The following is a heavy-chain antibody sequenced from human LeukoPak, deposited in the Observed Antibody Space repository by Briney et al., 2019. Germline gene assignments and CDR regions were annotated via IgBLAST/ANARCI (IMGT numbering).Heavy chain of an antibody. V-gene: IGHV4-59*01. Sequence: ASETLSLTCTVSGGSISSYYWSWIRQPPGKGLEWIGYIYYSGSTNYNPSLKSRVTISVDTSKNQFSLKLSSVTAADTAVYYCARVFSVSWFDPWGQGTLVTVSS. CDR3: ARVFSVSWFDP. CDR2: IYYSGST. D-gene: IGHD5/OR15-5a*01. J-gene: IGHJ5*02. CDR1: GGSISSYY.